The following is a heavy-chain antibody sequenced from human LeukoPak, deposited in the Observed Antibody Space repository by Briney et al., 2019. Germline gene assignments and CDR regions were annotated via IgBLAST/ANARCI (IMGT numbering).Heavy chain of an antibody. V-gene: IGHV4-34*01. D-gene: IGHD1-26*01. CDR3: ARGRPTYVFGSYYGVDY. Sequence: SETLSLTCAVYGGSFSGYYWSWIRQPPGKGLEWIGEINHSGSTNYYPSLKSRVTISVDTSKNQFSLKLSSVTAADTAVYYCARGRPTYVFGSYYGVDYWGQGTLVTVSS. CDR2: INHSGST. J-gene: IGHJ4*02. CDR1: GGSFSGYY.